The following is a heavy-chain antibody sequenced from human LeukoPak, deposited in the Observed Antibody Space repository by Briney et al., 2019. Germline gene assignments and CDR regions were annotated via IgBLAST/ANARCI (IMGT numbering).Heavy chain of an antibody. V-gene: IGHV3-11*06. CDR3: ARDGSGSYYGYYYYGMDV. J-gene: IGHJ6*02. CDR2: ISSSSYT. CDR1: GFTFSDYY. D-gene: IGHD3-10*01. Sequence: GGSLRLSCAASGFTFSDYYMSWIRQAPGKGLEWVSYISSSSYTNYADSVKGRFTISRDNAKNSLYLQMNSLRAEDTAVYYCARDGSGSYYGYYYYGMDVWGQGTTVTVPS.